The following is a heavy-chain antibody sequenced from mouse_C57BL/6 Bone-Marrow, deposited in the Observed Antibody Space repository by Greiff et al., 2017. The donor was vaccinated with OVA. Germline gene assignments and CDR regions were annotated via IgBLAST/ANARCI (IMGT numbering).Heavy chain of an antibody. V-gene: IGHV1-15*01. D-gene: IGHD3-2*02. CDR1: GYTFTDYE. CDR2: IDPETGGT. Sequence: VQVVESGAELVRPGASVTLSCKASGYTFTDYEMHWVKQTPVHGLEWIGAIDPETGGTAYNQKFKGKAILTADKSSSTAYMELRSLTSEDSAVYYCVLDSSGYDAMDYWGQGTSVTVSS. CDR3: VLDSSGYDAMDY. J-gene: IGHJ4*01.